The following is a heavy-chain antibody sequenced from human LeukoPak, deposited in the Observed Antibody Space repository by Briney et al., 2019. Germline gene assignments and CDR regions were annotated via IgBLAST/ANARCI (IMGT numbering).Heavy chain of an antibody. CDR3: ATEKVGATRDFDY. CDR1: GYTFTDYY. CDR2: VDPEDGET. D-gene: IGHD1-26*01. Sequence: ASVKVSCKVSGYTFTDYYMHWVQQAPGKGLGWMGLVDPEDGETIYAEKFQGRVTITADTSTDTAYMELSSLRSEDTAVYYCATEKVGATRDFDYWGQGTLVTVSS. J-gene: IGHJ4*02. V-gene: IGHV1-69-2*01.